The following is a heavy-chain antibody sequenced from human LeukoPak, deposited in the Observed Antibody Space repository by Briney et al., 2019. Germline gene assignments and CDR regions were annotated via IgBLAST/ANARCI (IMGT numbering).Heavy chain of an antibody. CDR2: INPNSGGT. CDR3: ALSNSWQAFDY. J-gene: IGHJ4*02. CDR1: GYTFTGYY. Sequence: ASVKVSCKASGYTFTGYYMHWVRQAPGKGLEWMGWINPNSGGTNYAQKFQGRVTMTRDTPISTAYVELSRLRSDDTAVYYCALSNSWQAFDYWGQGTLVTVSS. D-gene: IGHD6-13*01. V-gene: IGHV1-2*02.